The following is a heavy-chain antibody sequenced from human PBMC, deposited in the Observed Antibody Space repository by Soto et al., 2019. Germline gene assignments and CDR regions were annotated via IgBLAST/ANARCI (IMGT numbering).Heavy chain of an antibody. CDR1: GFIFNSYA. CDR3: AKNHPGYDSSGYYCYFDY. J-gene: IGHJ4*02. D-gene: IGHD3-22*01. V-gene: IGHV3-23*01. Sequence: PGGSLRLSCAATGFIFNSYAMGWVRQAPGKGLEWVSIISGSGESTYYADSVKGRSTISRDNSKNALYLQMNSLRVDDTAVYYCAKNHPGYDSSGYYCYFDYWGQGTLVTVSS. CDR2: ISGSGEST.